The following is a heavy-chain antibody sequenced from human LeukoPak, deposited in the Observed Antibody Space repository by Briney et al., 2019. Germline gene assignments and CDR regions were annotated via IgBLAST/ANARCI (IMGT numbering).Heavy chain of an antibody. D-gene: IGHD6-6*01. J-gene: IGHJ3*02. V-gene: IGHV1-46*01. Sequence: ASVKVSCKASGYTFTSYYMHWVRQAPGQGLEWMGIINPSGGSTSYAQKFQGRVTMTRDMSTSTVYMELSSLRSEDTAVYYCARVRSSSPHGVWAFDIWGQGTMVAVSS. CDR3: ARVRSSSPHGVWAFDI. CDR1: GYTFTSYY. CDR2: INPSGGST.